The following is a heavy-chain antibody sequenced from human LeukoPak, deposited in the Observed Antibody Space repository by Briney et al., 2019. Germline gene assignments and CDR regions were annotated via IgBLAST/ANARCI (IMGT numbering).Heavy chain of an antibody. D-gene: IGHD1-26*01. CDR3: ARRFVGATENWFDP. CDR1: GGSMSKYY. J-gene: IGHJ5*02. CDR2: IYSTGRT. Sequence: PSETLSLTCAVSGGSMSKYYWSWIRQPPGKELEWIGNIYSTGRTNYNLSLKSRVSISVDTSKSQSSLWLSSVTAADTAVYYCARRFVGATENWFDPWGQGTRVTVSS. V-gene: IGHV4-59*08.